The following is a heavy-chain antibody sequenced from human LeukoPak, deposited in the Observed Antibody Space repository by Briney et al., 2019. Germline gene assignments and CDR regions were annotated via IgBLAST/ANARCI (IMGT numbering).Heavy chain of an antibody. D-gene: IGHD5-12*01. J-gene: IGHJ6*02. CDR3: ARLADRVDDEGDYYFFGMDV. CDR2: IAPSESST. Sequence: ESLRICSTASEYNNPTYWITWLRHMAQKGQERRGRIAPSESSTKYGPSFQGHVTISTGRSLGTSYRPWNSLQASDTAMYYCARLADRVDDEGDYYFFGMDVWGQGTTVTVSS. V-gene: IGHV5-10-1*01. CDR1: EYNNPTYW.